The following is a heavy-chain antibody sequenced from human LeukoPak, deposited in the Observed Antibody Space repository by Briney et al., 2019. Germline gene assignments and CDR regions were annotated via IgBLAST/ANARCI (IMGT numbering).Heavy chain of an antibody. CDR3: ARDPNSYFYGLDV. J-gene: IGHJ6*02. CDR2: VSSSGGAT. Sequence: PGGSLRLSCAASGFTLRTYEMTWVRQVPGKGLEWISFVSSSGGATLYADSVKGRFTVSRDNAENSVYLQMNSLRAEDTAIYYCARDPNSYFYGLDVWGQGTTVTVSS. CDR1: GFTLRTYE. V-gene: IGHV3-48*03.